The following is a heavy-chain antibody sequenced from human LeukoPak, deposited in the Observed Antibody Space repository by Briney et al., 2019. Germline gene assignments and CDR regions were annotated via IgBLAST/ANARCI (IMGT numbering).Heavy chain of an antibody. CDR1: GYTLTELS. CDR2: FDPEDGET. J-gene: IGHJ4*02. CDR3: ATAHLAAAGTHFDY. D-gene: IGHD6-13*01. Sequence: ASVKVSCKVSGYTLTELSMHWVRRAPGKGLEWMGGFDPEDGETIYAQKFQGRVTMTEDTSTDTAYMELSSLRSEDTAVYYCATAHLAAAGTHFDYWGQGTLVTVSS. V-gene: IGHV1-24*01.